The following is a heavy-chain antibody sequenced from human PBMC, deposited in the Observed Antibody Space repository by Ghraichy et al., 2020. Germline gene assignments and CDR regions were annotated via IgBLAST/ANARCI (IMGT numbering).Heavy chain of an antibody. CDR3: TRAGYCSGGSCYSGRGFSFDY. J-gene: IGHJ4*02. Sequence: GGSLRLSCTASGFTFGDYAMSWFRQAPGKGLEWVGFIRSKVYGETTEYAASVKGRFTISRDDSKSIAYLQMNSLKTEDTAVYYCTRAGYCSGGSCYSGRGFSFDYWGQGTLVTVSS. V-gene: IGHV3-49*03. D-gene: IGHD2-15*01. CDR1: GFTFGDYA. CDR2: IRSKVYGETT.